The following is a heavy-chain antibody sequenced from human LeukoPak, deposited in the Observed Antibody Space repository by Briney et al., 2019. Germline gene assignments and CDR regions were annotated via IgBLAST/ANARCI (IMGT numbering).Heavy chain of an antibody. V-gene: IGHV4-59*08. CDR3: ARQPANTAAFDI. D-gene: IGHD5-18*01. J-gene: IGHJ3*02. CDR2: VRDNGEN. Sequence: SETLSLTCTVSGGSINTYYWSWIRQPPGKGLEWIAYVRDNGENNYNPSLKSRVPISVDTANNQISLRLNFVTAADTAIYYCARQPANTAAFDIWGLGTMVAVSS. CDR1: GGSINTYY.